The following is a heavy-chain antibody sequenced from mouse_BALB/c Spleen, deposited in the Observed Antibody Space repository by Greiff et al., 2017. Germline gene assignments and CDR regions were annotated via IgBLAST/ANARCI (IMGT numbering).Heavy chain of an antibody. CDR1: GFSLTSYG. J-gene: IGHJ4*01. D-gene: IGHD2-14*01. Sequence: VQLQQSGPGLVAPSQSLSITCTVSGFSLTSYGVHWVRQPPGKGLEWLGVIWAGGSTNYNSALMSRLSISKDNSKSQVFLKMNSLQTDDTAMYYCARAYYRYDEAMDYWGQGTSVTVSS. V-gene: IGHV2-9*02. CDR3: ARAYYRYDEAMDY. CDR2: IWAGGST.